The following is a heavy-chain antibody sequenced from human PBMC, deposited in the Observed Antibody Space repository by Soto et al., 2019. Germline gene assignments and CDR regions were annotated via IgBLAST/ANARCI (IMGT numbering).Heavy chain of an antibody. J-gene: IGHJ6*02. CDR3: ARGRRRDIVVVGDPANMDV. CDR2: IGTAGDT. V-gene: IGHV3-13*01. Sequence: GGSLRLSCAASGFTFSSYDMHWVRQATGKGLEWVSAIGTAGDTYYPGSGKGRFTISRENAKNSLYLQMNSLRAEDTAVYYCARGRRRDIVVVGDPANMDVWGQGTTVTVSS. D-gene: IGHD2-15*01. CDR1: GFTFSSYD.